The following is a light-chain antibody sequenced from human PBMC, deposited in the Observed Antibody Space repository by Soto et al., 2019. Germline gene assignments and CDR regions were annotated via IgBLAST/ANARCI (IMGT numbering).Light chain of an antibody. Sequence: DLQMTQSPSAMSASVGDRVTITCRASQDISNALAWFQQKPGKAPRRLINAASNVQSGVPSRFSGSGSGAEFTLTISCLQPEDFATYYCLQHKNYPLTFGGGTKVEIK. V-gene: IGKV1-17*03. CDR1: QDISNA. CDR2: AAS. J-gene: IGKJ4*01. CDR3: LQHKNYPLT.